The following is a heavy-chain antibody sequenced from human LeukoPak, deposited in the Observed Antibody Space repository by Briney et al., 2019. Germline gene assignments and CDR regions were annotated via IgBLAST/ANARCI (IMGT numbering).Heavy chain of an antibody. Sequence: GASVKVSCKASGYTFNSYDINWVRQATGQGLEWMGWMNPNSGNTGYAQKFQGRVTITRNTSISTAYMELSSLRSEDTAVYYCARAENFMVRGVIRYWGQGTLVTVSS. V-gene: IGHV1-8*03. CDR2: MNPNSGNT. CDR3: ARAENFMVRGVIRY. J-gene: IGHJ4*02. CDR1: GYTFNSYD. D-gene: IGHD3-10*01.